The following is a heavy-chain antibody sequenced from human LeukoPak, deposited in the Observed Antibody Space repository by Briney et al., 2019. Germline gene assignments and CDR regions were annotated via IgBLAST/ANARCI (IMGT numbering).Heavy chain of an antibody. CDR3: LFASGSYYTAFHY. D-gene: IGHD3-10*01. CDR1: GFTFSSYA. Sequence: GGSLRLSCAASGFTFSSYAMHWVRQAPGKGLEWVAVISYDGSNKYYADSVKGRFTISRDNSKNTLYLQMNSLRAEDTAVYYCLFASGSYYTAFHYWGQGTLVTVSS. CDR2: ISYDGSNK. V-gene: IGHV3-30-3*01. J-gene: IGHJ4*02.